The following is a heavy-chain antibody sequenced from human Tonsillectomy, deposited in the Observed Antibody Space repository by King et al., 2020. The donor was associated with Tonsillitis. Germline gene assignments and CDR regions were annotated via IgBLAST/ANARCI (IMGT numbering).Heavy chain of an antibody. J-gene: IGHJ4*02. CDR3: ARAVAYSSSWYAYFDS. Sequence: QLVQSGAELKKPGSSVKVSCKASGDTFSKDAISWVRLAPGQGLEWMGGIIPIFGAPNYAQKFQGRVIITADESTSTAYMELSSLRPEDTAVYYCARAVAYSSSWYAYFDSWGQGTLVTVSS. V-gene: IGHV1-69*01. D-gene: IGHD6-13*01. CDR2: IIPIFGAP. CDR1: GDTFSKDA.